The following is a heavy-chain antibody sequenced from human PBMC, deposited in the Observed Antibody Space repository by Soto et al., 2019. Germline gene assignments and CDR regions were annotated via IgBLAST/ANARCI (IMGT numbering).Heavy chain of an antibody. J-gene: IGHJ4*02. V-gene: IGHV1-69*09. CDR2: INPILDST. Sequence: QEQVVQSGPAMKEPGSSVKVSCRASGIMSSGYGFSWVRQAPGQGLGWVGMINPILDSTHYAQNLQGRVSLSGDKSRDTAYLEVTSLRLEDTAIYFCATMKRARLDSWGRGTVVTVSS. CDR1: GIMSSGYG. CDR3: ATMKRARLDS. D-gene: IGHD6-25*01.